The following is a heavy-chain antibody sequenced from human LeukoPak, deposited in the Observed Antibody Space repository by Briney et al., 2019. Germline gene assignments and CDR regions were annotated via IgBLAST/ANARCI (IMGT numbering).Heavy chain of an antibody. V-gene: IGHV4-59*01. J-gene: IGHJ4*02. CDR2: IYYSGSA. Sequence: SETLSLTCTVSRGSITSYYWSWIRQPPGQGLEWIGYIYYSGSANYNPSLKSRLTISVDTSKNQFSLKLSSVTAADTAVYYCARGRYWSDYYYFDYWGQGTLVTVSS. D-gene: IGHD3-3*01. CDR3: ARGRYWSDYYYFDY. CDR1: RGSITSYY.